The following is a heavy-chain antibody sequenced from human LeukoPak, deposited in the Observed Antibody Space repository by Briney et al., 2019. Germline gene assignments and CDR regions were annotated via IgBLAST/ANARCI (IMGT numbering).Heavy chain of an antibody. J-gene: IGHJ6*02. CDR1: GFTFSSYA. D-gene: IGHD2-2*01. V-gene: IGHV3-23*01. Sequence: PGGSLRLSCAASGFTFSSYAMSWFRQAPGKGLDWVSAISGSGGSTYYADSVKGRFTISRDNSKNTLYLQMNSLRAEDTAVYYCAKGVRVCSSTSCLPLKYYYYGMDVWGQGTTVTVSS. CDR3: AKGVRVCSSTSCLPLKYYYYGMDV. CDR2: ISGSGGST.